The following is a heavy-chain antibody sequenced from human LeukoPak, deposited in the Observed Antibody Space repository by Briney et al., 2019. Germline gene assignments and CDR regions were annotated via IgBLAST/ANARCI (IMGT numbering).Heavy chain of an antibody. Sequence: GGPLRLSCAASGFTFSSYGMHWVRQAPGKGLEWVAVISYDGSNKYYADSVKGRFTISRDNAKNSLYLQMNSLRAEDTAVYYCARGTMFPYYSDYWGQGTLVTVSS. CDR1: GFTFSSYG. CDR2: ISYDGSNK. D-gene: IGHD3-10*02. V-gene: IGHV3-30*03. CDR3: ARGTMFPYYSDY. J-gene: IGHJ4*02.